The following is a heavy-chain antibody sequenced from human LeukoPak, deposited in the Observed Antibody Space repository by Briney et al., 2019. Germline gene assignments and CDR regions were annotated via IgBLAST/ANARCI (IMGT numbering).Heavy chain of an antibody. Sequence: ASVKVSCKASGYTFTSYDINWVRQATGQGLEWMGWMNPNSGNTGYAQKFQGRVTITRNTSISTAYMELSSLRSEDTAVYYCASSPNYLNGRYYMDVWGKGTTVTVSS. CDR2: MNPNSGNT. CDR1: GYTFTSYD. V-gene: IGHV1-8*03. D-gene: IGHD4/OR15-4a*01. CDR3: ASSPNYLNGRYYMDV. J-gene: IGHJ6*03.